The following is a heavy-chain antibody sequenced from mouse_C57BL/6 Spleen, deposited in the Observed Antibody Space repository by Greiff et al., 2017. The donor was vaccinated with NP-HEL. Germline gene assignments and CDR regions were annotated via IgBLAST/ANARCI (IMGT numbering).Heavy chain of an antibody. J-gene: IGHJ4*01. Sequence: VQLQQSGAELVRPGSSVKLSCKASGYTFTSYWMDWVKQRPGQGLEWIGNIYPSDSETHYNQKFKDKATLTVDKSSSTAYMQLSSLTSEDSAVYYCATYYGSSYDAMDYWGQGTSDTVSS. CDR1: GYTFTSYW. CDR2: IYPSDSET. D-gene: IGHD1-1*01. V-gene: IGHV1-61*01. CDR3: ATYYGSSYDAMDY.